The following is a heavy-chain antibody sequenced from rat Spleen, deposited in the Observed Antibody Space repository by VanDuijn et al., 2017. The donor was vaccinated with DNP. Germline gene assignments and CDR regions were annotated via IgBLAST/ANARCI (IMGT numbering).Heavy chain of an antibody. D-gene: IGHD1-5*01. V-gene: IGHV3-1*01. J-gene: IGHJ1*01. CDR1: GYSIPNSY. CDR2: INSSGST. Sequence: EVQLQESGPGLVKPSQSLSLTCSVTGYSIPNSYWGWIRKFPGNKMEWMGYINSSGSTGHNPSLKSRISITRDTSKNQYFLQLNSVTTEDTATYCCARAVQQFPYWYFEFVGPGAMVTVSS. CDR3: ARAVQQFPYWYFEF.